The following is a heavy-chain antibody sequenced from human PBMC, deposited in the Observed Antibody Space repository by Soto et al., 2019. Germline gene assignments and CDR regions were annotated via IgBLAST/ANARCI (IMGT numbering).Heavy chain of an antibody. V-gene: IGHV3-49*05. CDR1: GFTFGDYA. Sequence: EVQLVESGGGLVKPGRSLRLSCTASGFTFGDYAMSWFRQAPGKGLEWVGFIRSKAYGGTTEYAASVKGRFTISRDDSKSIAYLQMNSLKTDDTAVYYCTRDAATVGEAFDIWGQGTMVTVSS. CDR2: IRSKAYGGTT. J-gene: IGHJ3*02. D-gene: IGHD3-16*01. CDR3: TRDAATVGEAFDI.